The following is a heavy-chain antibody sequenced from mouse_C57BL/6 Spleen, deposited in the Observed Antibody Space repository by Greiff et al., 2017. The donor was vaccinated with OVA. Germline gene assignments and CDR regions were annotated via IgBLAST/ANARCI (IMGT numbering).Heavy chain of an antibody. CDR2: IDPENGDT. J-gene: IGHJ2*01. D-gene: IGHD1-1*01. Sequence: EVQLQQSGAELVRPGASVKLSCTASGFNITDDYMHWVKQRPEQGLEWIGWIDPENGDTEYASKFQGKATITADTSSNTAYLQLSSLTSEDTAVYYCTLTTVVAKGFDYWGQGTTLTVSS. V-gene: IGHV14-4*01. CDR1: GFNITDDY. CDR3: TLTTVVAKGFDY.